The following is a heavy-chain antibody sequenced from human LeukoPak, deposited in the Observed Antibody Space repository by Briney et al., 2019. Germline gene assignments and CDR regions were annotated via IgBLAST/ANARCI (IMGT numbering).Heavy chain of an antibody. D-gene: IGHD3-10*01. CDR1: GGSINSYY. CDR3: ARQGWFGELLSPLDY. J-gene: IGHJ4*02. CDR2: IYYSGST. Sequence: SETLSLTCTVSGGSINSYYWTWIRQPPGKGLEWIGSIYYSGSTYYNPSLKSRVTISVDTSKNQFSLKLSSVTASDTAVYYCARQGWFGELLSPLDYWGQGTLVTVSS. V-gene: IGHV4-59*05.